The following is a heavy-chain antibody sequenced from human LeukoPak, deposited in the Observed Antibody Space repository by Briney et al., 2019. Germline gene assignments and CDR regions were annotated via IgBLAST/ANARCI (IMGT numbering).Heavy chain of an antibody. D-gene: IGHD4-17*01. V-gene: IGHV4-39*01. CDR1: GGSISSSSYY. CDR3: ARHQHGDYAYYYYYYMDV. CDR2: IYYSGST. J-gene: IGHJ6*03. Sequence: SETLSLTCTVSGGSISSSSYYWGWIRQPPGKGLEWIGSIYYSGSTYYNPSLKSRVTISVDTSKNQFSLKLSSVTAADTAVYYRARHQHGDYAYYYYYYMDVWGKGTTVTISS.